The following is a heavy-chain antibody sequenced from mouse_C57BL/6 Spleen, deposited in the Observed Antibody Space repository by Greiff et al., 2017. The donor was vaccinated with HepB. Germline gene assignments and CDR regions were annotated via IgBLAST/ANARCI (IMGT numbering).Heavy chain of an antibody. CDR3: ARSSNYLPWFAY. CDR2: IWSGGST. D-gene: IGHD2-5*01. Sequence: VQLQLSGPGLVQPSLCLFITCTVSGFSLTSYGVHWVCQSPGKGLEWLGAIWSGGSTDYNAAFISRLSISKDNSKTQVFFNMNSLQADYSAIYYCARSSNYLPWFAYWGQRTLVTGSA. J-gene: IGHJ3*01. V-gene: IGHV2-2*01. CDR1: GFSLTSYG.